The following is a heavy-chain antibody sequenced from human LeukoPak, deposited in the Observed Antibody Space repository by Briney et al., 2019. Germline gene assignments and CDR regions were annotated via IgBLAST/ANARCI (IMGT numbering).Heavy chain of an antibody. Sequence: GGSLRLSCAASGFIFSSYGMHWVRQAPGKGLEWVAFIRYDGSKKYYADSVKGRFTISRDNSKNTLYLQLNSLRAEDTAVYYCAKDRRPHSYSSSWLDYWGQGTLITVSS. CDR1: GFIFSSYG. CDR2: IRYDGSKK. CDR3: AKDRRPHSYSSSWLDY. D-gene: IGHD6-13*01. V-gene: IGHV3-30*02. J-gene: IGHJ4*02.